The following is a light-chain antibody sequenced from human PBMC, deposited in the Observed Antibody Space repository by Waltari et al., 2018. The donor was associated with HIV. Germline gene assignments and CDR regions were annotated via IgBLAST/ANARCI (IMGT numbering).Light chain of an antibody. Sequence: TQSPATLSASVGDRVAITCRASQPIDSDLNWYQQKPGTSPKLLVFGVSNLQSGVPSRFSGSGSGSAFTLTINSLRPEDFATYYCQQSHTVPLTFGPGTKVEIK. CDR3: QQSHTVPLT. J-gene: IGKJ3*01. CDR1: QPIDSD. V-gene: IGKV1-39*01. CDR2: GVS.